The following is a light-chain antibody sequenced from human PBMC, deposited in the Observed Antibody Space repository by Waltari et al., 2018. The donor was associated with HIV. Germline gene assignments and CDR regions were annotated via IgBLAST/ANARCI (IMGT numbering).Light chain of an antibody. J-gene: IGLJ3*02. CDR3: CSYADKYTWV. CDR2: DVN. CDR1: RSDVGGYNY. Sequence: QSALTQPRSMSGSPGPSVTLSCTGTRSDVGGYNYVSWYQQHPGKAPKLMIFDVNKRPSGFPDRFSGSKSGNTASLTISGLQAEDEADYYCCSYADKYTWVFGGGTKLAVL. V-gene: IGLV2-11*01.